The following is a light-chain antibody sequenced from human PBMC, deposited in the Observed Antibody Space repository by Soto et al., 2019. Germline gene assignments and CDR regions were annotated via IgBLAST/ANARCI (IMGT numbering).Light chain of an antibody. CDR3: QQSYSTPLFT. V-gene: IGKV1-39*01. Sequence: DIQMTQSPSSLSASVGDRVTITCRASQSISSYLNWYQQKPGKAPKLLIYAASSLQSGVPSRFSGSGSGTDFTLPISSLQPEDFATNYCQQSYSTPLFTFGPGTKVDIK. J-gene: IGKJ3*01. CDR1: QSISSY. CDR2: AAS.